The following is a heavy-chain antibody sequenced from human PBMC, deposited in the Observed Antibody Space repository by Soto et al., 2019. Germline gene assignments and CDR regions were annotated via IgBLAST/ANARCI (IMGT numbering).Heavy chain of an antibody. CDR2: INPSGGST. V-gene: IGHV1-46*01. D-gene: IGHD6-13*01. CDR1: GYTFTSYY. CDR3: AAGTLGLEYSSYYYYYGMDV. J-gene: IGHJ6*02. Sequence: GASVKVSCKASGYTFTSYYMHWVRQAPGQGLEWMGIINPSGGSTSYAQKFQGRVTMTRDTSTSTVYMELSSLRSEDTAVYYCAAGTLGLEYSSYYYYYGMDVWGQGTTVTSP.